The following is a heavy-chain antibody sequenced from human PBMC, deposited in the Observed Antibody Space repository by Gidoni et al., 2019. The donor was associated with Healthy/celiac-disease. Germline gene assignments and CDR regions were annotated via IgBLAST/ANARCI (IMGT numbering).Heavy chain of an antibody. D-gene: IGHD5-12*01. J-gene: IGHJ3*02. CDR3: ATGASGVATIMSHAFDI. V-gene: IGHV1-24*01. Sequence: QVQLVQSGAEVKKPGASVKVSCKVSGYTLTELSMHWVRQAPGKGFEWMGGFDPEDGETIYAQKFQGRVTMTEDTSTDTAYMELSSLRSEDTAVYYCATGASGVATIMSHAFDIWGQGTMVTVSS. CDR1: GYTLTELS. CDR2: FDPEDGET.